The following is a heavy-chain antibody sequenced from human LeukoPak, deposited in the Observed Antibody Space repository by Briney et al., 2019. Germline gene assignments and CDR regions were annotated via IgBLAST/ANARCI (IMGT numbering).Heavy chain of an antibody. V-gene: IGHV3-43D*04. D-gene: IGHD2-2*01. CDR3: ASSRGVPAAAFDY. J-gene: IGHJ4*02. CDR1: GFTFDDYA. CDR2: ISCDGGST. Sequence: GGSLRLSCAASGFTFDDYAMHWVRQAPGKGLEWVSLISCDGGSTYYADSVKGRFTISRDNSKNSLYLQMNSLRAEDTALYYCASSRGVPAAAFDYWGQGTLVTVSS.